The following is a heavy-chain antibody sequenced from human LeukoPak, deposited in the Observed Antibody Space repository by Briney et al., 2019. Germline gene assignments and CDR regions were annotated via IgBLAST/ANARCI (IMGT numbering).Heavy chain of an antibody. V-gene: IGHV4-34*01. CDR3: ARAGGLVTAIAR. CDR2: INHSGST. Sequence: SETLSLTRAVHGGSFSGYYWSWIRQPPGKGLEWIGEINHSGSTNYNPSLKSRVTISVDTSKNQFSLKLSSVTAADTAVYYCARAGGLVTAIARWGQGTLVTVSS. D-gene: IGHD2-21*02. J-gene: IGHJ4*02. CDR1: GGSFSGYY.